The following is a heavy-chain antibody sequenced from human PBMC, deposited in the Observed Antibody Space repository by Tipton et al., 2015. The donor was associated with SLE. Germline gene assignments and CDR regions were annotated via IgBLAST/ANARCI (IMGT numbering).Heavy chain of an antibody. J-gene: IGHJ3*02. V-gene: IGHV5-51*03. CDR2: IYPGDSDT. CDR1: GYSFSTYW. CDR3: ASTSSWTPGAFDI. Sequence: QLVQSGAEVKKSGESLKISCKGSGYSFSTYWIGWVRQMPGKGLEWMGIIYPGDSDTRYSPSFQGQVTISADKSISTAYLQWGSLKASDTAMYYCASTSSWTPGAFDIWGQGTMVTVSS. D-gene: IGHD6-13*01.